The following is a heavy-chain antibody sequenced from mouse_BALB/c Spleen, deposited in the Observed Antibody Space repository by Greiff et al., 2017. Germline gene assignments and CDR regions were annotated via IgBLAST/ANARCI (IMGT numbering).Heavy chain of an antibody. CDR2: INPSTGYT. Sequence: VQLQQSGAELAKPGASVKMSCKASGYTFTSYWMHWVKQRPGQGLEWIGYINPSTGYTEYNQKFKDKATLTADKSSRTAYMQLSSLTSEDSAVYYCANLRSYYFDYWGQGTTLTVSA. CDR1: GYTFTSYW. V-gene: IGHV1-7*01. CDR3: ANLRSYYFDY. J-gene: IGHJ2*01. D-gene: IGHD1-1*01.